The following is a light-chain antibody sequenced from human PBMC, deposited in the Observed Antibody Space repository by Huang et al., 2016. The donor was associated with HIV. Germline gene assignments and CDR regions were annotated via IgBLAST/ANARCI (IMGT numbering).Light chain of an antibody. CDR2: CAS. CDR3: QQYNNWPKVFT. CDR1: QSVSSN. V-gene: IGKV3-15*01. Sequence: EIVMTQSPATLSVSPGERATLSCRASQSVSSNLAWYQQNPGQAPRLLIYCASTRATGIPARFSGSGSGTEFTLTISSLQSVDFAVYYCQQYNNWPKVFTFGPGTKVDIK. J-gene: IGKJ3*01.